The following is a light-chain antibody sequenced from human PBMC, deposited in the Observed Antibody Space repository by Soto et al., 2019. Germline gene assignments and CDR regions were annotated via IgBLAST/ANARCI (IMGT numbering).Light chain of an antibody. CDR2: SNN. Sequence: QSVLTQPTSASGTPGQRVSISCSGSSSNLGSNSVNWYQHLPGTAPKLLISSNNQRPSGVPDRFSGSKSGTSASLAISGLKSDDEADYYCGTWDSSLSAVFGVGTKLTVL. J-gene: IGLJ2*01. V-gene: IGLV1-44*01. CDR3: GTWDSSLSAV. CDR1: SSNLGSNS.